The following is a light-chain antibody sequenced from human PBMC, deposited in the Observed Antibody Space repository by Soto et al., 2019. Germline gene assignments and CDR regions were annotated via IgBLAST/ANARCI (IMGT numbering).Light chain of an antibody. CDR3: QQYHYTPPT. J-gene: IGKJ4*02. CDR2: WAS. Sequence: DIVITQSPDSLAVSLVEMATINCKSTRTILYSSNNRNYLAWYQQRPGQPPKLHIYWASTRESGVPDGFSGSGSLTDFTLAISSLQAEDVAVSYCQQYHYTPPTFGRGTKVDIK. CDR1: RTILYSSNNRNY. V-gene: IGKV4-1*01.